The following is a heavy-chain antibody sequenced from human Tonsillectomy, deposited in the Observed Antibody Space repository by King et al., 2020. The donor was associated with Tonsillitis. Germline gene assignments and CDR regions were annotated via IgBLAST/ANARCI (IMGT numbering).Heavy chain of an antibody. CDR3: ARDQAYTSFDY. D-gene: IGHD6-19*01. V-gene: IGHV3-7*04. Sequence: VQLVESGGGLVQPGGSLKLSCAASEFTFSTSWMTWVRQAPGKGLHWVATIRPDGSEKYYADSVKGRFTVSRDNAKHSLDLQMNSLRSEDTALYYCARDQAYTSFDYWGQGTLVSVSS. CDR1: EFTFSTSW. J-gene: IGHJ4*02. CDR2: IRPDGSEK.